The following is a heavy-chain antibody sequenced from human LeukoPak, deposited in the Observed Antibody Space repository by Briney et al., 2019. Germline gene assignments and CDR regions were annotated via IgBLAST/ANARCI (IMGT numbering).Heavy chain of an antibody. Sequence: AASVKASCKASGYTFTSYYMHWVRQAPGQGLEWMGIINPSGGSTSYAQKFQGRVTMTRDTSTSTVYMELSSLRSEDTAVYYCARAGDCSGGSCYSFLDYWGQGTLVTVSS. CDR2: INPSGGST. CDR3: ARAGDCSGGSCYSFLDY. CDR1: GYTFTSYY. J-gene: IGHJ4*02. D-gene: IGHD2-15*01. V-gene: IGHV1-46*01.